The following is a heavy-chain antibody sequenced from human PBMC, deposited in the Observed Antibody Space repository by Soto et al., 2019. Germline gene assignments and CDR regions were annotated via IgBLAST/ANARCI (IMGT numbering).Heavy chain of an antibody. J-gene: IGHJ6*03. D-gene: IGHD6-6*01. CDR1: GGSFSGYY. V-gene: IGHV4-34*01. CDR3: ATTARPRGYYYYYYYMAV. CDR2: INHSGST. Sequence: PSETLSLTCAVYGGSFSGYYWSWIRQPPGKGLEWIGEINHSGSTNYNPSLRSRVTISVDTSKNQFSLKLSSVTAADTAVYYCATTARPRGYYYYYYYMAVWGKGTTVTVSS.